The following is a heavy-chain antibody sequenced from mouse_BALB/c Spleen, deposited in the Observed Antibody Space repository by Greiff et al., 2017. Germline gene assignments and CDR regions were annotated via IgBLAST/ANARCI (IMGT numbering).Heavy chain of an antibody. Sequence: EVQLQQSGAELVRPGALVKLSCKASGFNIKDYYMHWVKQRPEQGLEWIGWIDPENGNTIYDPKFQGKASITADPSSNTAYLQLSSLTSEDTAVYYCASGFAYWGQGTLVTVSA. CDR3: ASGFAY. CDR2: IDPENGNT. CDR1: GFNIKDYY. J-gene: IGHJ3*01. V-gene: IGHV14-1*02.